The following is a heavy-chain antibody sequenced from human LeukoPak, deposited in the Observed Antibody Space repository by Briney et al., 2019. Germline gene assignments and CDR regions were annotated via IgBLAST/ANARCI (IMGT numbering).Heavy chain of an antibody. CDR3: AKEPRHAGYGSGGD. V-gene: IGHV3-30*18. Sequence: GGSLRPSCAASGFTFSSYGMHWVRQAPGKGLEWVAVISYDGSNKYYADSVKGRFTISRDNSKNTLYLQMNSLRAEDTAVYYCAKEPRHAGYGSGGDWGQGTLVTVSS. D-gene: IGHD3-10*01. CDR2: ISYDGSNK. J-gene: IGHJ4*02. CDR1: GFTFSSYG.